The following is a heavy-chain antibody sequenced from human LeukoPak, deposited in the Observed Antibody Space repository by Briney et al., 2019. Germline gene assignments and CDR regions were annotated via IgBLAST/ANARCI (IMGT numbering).Heavy chain of an antibody. CDR2: ICLDGRI. V-gene: IGHV4-4*01. D-gene: IGHD2-15*01. CDR3: ASQGGLRNDF. CDR1: GGSITTRDC. Sequence: ETLSLTCGVSGGSITTRDCWCWVRQPPGKGLEWIGEICLDGRIHYTPSLKSRISISVDRSKDQFSLNLISVAAAGTAIYFCASQGGLRNDFWGQGILVTVSS. J-gene: IGHJ4*02.